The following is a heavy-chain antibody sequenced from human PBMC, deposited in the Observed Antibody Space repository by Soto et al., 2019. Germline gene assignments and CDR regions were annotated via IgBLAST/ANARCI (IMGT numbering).Heavy chain of an antibody. D-gene: IGHD5-18*01. CDR1: GYTFTTYY. Sequence: QVQLVQSGAEVKKPRASVKVSCKASGYTFTTYYMHWVRQAPGQGHEGMGIINPSGGSTSYAQKFRGRVTMTKDTSTSTVCLELSSLRSEDTDVYYCGRVGYGYWFEPWGQGTLVTVSS. CDR3: GRVGYGYWFEP. J-gene: IGHJ5*02. CDR2: INPSGGST. V-gene: IGHV1-46*01.